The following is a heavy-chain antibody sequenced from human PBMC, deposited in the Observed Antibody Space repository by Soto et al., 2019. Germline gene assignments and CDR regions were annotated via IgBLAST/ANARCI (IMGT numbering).Heavy chain of an antibody. D-gene: IGHD2-15*01. J-gene: IGHJ6*02. CDR3: ARDITVPLAQYCSGGSCSPGDYYYYGMDV. V-gene: IGHV1-46*01. CDR1: GYTFTSYY. Sequence: ASVKVSCKASGYTFTSYYMHWVRQAPGQGLEWMGIINPSGGSTSYAQKFQGRVTMTRDTSTSTVYMELSSLRSEDTAVYYRARDITVPLAQYCSGGSCSPGDYYYYGMDVWGQGTTVTVSS. CDR2: INPSGGST.